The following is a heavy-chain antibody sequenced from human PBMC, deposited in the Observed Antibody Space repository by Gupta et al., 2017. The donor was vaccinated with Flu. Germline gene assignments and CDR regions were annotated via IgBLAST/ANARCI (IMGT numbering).Heavy chain of an antibody. D-gene: IGHD6-19*01. CDR2: IFYSGVT. Sequence: IRQSPGKGLEWIGSIFYSGVTYYSPSLARRVPLSVDPSKNQFSLRLTSVPAADTAGYYCARRERWLQSHPRAYWGQGTLVTVSS. J-gene: IGHJ4*02. V-gene: IGHV4-39*01. CDR3: ARRERWLQSHPRAY.